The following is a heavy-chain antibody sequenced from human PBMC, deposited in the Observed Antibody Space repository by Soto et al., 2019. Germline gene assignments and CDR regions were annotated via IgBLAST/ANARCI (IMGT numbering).Heavy chain of an antibody. J-gene: IGHJ6*02. CDR3: ARPYHYGSARGMDV. D-gene: IGHD3-10*01. CDR2: INHSGST. Sequence: SETLSLTCAVYGGSFIGYYWSWIRQPPGKGLEWIGEINHSGSTNYNPSLKSRVTISVDTSKNQFSLKLSSVTPADTAVYYCARPYHYGSARGMDVWGQGTRVTVSS. V-gene: IGHV4-34*01. CDR1: GGSFIGYY.